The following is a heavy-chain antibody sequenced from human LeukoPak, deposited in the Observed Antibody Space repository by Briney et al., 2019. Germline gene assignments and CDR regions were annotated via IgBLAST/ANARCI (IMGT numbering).Heavy chain of an antibody. V-gene: IGHV3-11*01. CDR3: ARIQLGYCSSTSCYNLPGVRFDP. Sequence: GGSLRLSCAASGFTFSDYYMSWIRQAPGKGLEWVSYISSRGSTIYYADSVKGRFTISRDNAKNSLYLQMNSLRAEDTAVYYCARIQLGYCSSTSCYNLPGVRFDPWGQGTLVTVSS. CDR1: GFTFSDYY. CDR2: ISSRGSTI. D-gene: IGHD2-2*02. J-gene: IGHJ5*02.